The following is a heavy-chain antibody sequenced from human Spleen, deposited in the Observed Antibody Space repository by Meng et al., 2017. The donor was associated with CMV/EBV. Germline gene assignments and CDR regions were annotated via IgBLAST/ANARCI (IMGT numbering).Heavy chain of an antibody. Sequence: GGSLRLSCTASGFIFNNFAMSWVRQAPGKGLEWVSAVTGSGDSTYHADSVEGRFTISRDNSKNTLYLQMTSLRAEDTAVYYCAKDSPKYSNGWRRGNYFDYWGQGTLVTVSS. V-gene: IGHV3-23*01. J-gene: IGHJ4*02. D-gene: IGHD6-19*01. CDR2: VTGSGDST. CDR1: GFIFNNFA. CDR3: AKDSPKYSNGWRRGNYFDY.